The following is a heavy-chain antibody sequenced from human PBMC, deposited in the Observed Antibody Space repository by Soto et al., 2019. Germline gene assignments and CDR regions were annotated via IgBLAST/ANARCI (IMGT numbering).Heavy chain of an antibody. J-gene: IGHJ4*02. CDR3: AKQAPYSNSWYEIDH. Sequence: LRLSCAASGFTFSSYGINWVRQAPGKGLEWVSGISGSGDSTHYADSVKGRFTISRDNSKNTLYLQMNSLRAEDTAVYYCAKQAPYSNSWYEIDHWGQGTLVTVSS. CDR2: ISGSGDST. CDR1: GFTFSSYG. D-gene: IGHD6-13*01. V-gene: IGHV3-23*01.